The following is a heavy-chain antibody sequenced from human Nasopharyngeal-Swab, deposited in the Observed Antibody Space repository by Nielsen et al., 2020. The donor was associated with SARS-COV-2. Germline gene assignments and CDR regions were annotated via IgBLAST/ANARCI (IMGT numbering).Heavy chain of an antibody. CDR3: AGVDSSRVYNWFDP. D-gene: IGHD6-13*01. CDR1: GYTFTSYY. J-gene: IGHJ5*02. V-gene: IGHV1-2*02. CDR2: INPNSGGT. Sequence: ASVKVSCKASGYTFTSYYMHWVRQAPGQGLEWMGWINPNSGGTNYAQKFQGRVTMTRDTSISTAYMELSRLRSDDTAVYYCAGVDSSRVYNWFDPWGQGTLVTVSS.